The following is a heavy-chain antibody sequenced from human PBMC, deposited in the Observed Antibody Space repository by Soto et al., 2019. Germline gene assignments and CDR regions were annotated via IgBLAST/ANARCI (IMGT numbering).Heavy chain of an antibody. CDR3: AKDRMGAGVRGYFDY. J-gene: IGHJ4*02. D-gene: IGHD3-10*01. V-gene: IGHV3-30*18. CDR2: ISYDGSNK. CDR1: GFTFSSYG. Sequence: QVQLVESGGGVVQPGKSLRLSCAGSGFTFSSYGMDWVRQAPGKGLEWVAVISYDGSNKYYADSVKGRFTISRDNSKNTLYLQMSSLRADDTAVYYCAKDRMGAGVRGYFDYWGQGPLVTVSS.